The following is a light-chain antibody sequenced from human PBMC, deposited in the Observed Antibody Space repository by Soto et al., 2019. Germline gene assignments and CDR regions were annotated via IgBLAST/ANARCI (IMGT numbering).Light chain of an antibody. CDR1: QSLLHSNGYNY. Sequence: DIVMTQSPLSLPVTPGEPASISCRSSQSLLHSNGYNYLDWYLQKPVQSPHLLIYLGSNRASGVPDMFSGSGSGTDFTLKISRVEAEDVGVYYCMQALQTPLTFGGGTKVDIK. CDR3: MQALQTPLT. J-gene: IGKJ4*01. CDR2: LGS. V-gene: IGKV2-28*01.